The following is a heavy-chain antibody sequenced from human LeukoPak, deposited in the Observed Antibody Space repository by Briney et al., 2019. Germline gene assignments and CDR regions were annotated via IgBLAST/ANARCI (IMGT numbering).Heavy chain of an antibody. CDR2: VYYSGST. J-gene: IGHJ4*02. D-gene: IGHD3-22*01. CDR1: GVSVSSGGCY. Sequence: KTSETLSLTCTVSGVSVSSGGCYWSWIRQPPGKGLEWIGYVYYSGSTNYNPSLKSRVTISVDASKNQFSLKLSSVTAADTAVYYCARADSAGYYYYVYWGQGTLVTVSS. V-gene: IGHV4-61*08. CDR3: ARADSAGYYYYVY.